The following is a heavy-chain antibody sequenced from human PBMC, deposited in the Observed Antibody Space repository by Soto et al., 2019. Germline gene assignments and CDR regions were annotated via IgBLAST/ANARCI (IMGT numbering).Heavy chain of an antibody. CDR3: GKLTAAGTDY. Sequence: ESGGGLVQPGGSLRLSCATSTFTFSNYGMSWVRQAPGKGLEWVSSITGSGGTTYYADSVKGRFTISRDNSKNTLYLQMNSLRADDTAVYYCGKLTAAGTDYWGQGTLVTVSS. CDR1: TFTFSNYG. V-gene: IGHV3-23*01. D-gene: IGHD6-13*01. J-gene: IGHJ4*02. CDR2: ITGSGGTT.